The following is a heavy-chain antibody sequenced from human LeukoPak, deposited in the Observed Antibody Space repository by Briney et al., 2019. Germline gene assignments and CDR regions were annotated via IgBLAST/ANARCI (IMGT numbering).Heavy chain of an antibody. V-gene: IGHV3-74*01. CDR2: IYSVVSST. J-gene: IGHJ6*02. CDR1: GFTFSSYW. D-gene: IGHD4-17*01. Sequence: GGSLRLSCAASGFTFSSYWMHWVRQAPGKGLVWVSRIYSVVSSTSYADSVKGRFTISRDNAKNSLYMQMNSLRAEDTAVYYCARGGVTTVITHYYYGMDVWGQGTTVTVSS. CDR3: ARGGVTTVITHYYYGMDV.